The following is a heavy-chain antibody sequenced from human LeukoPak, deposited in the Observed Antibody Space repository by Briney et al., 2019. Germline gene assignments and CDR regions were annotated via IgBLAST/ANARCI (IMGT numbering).Heavy chain of an antibody. CDR3: AIFPYGAADAFDI. J-gene: IGHJ3*02. CDR1: GYSINSGYY. Sequence: SETLSLTCAVSGYSINSGYYWGWIRQPPGKGLEWIAIIYHSGSTYYNPSLKSRVTISVDTSKNQFSLNLSSVTAADTAVYYCAIFPYGAADAFDIWGQGTMVTVSS. V-gene: IGHV4-38-2*01. CDR2: IYHSGST. D-gene: IGHD4-17*01.